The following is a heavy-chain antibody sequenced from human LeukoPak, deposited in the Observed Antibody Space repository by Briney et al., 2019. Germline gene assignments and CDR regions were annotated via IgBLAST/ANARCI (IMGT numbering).Heavy chain of an antibody. V-gene: IGHV4-39*07. CDR3: VRDSMGASMGSDAFDI. Sequence: SETLSLTCTVSGGSISSSSYYWGWIRQPPGKGLEWIGSIYYSGSTYYNPSLKSRVTISVDTSKNQFSLKLSSVTAADTAVYYCVRDSMGASMGSDAFDIWGQGTKVTVSS. D-gene: IGHD1-26*01. J-gene: IGHJ3*02. CDR2: IYYSGST. CDR1: GGSISSSSYY.